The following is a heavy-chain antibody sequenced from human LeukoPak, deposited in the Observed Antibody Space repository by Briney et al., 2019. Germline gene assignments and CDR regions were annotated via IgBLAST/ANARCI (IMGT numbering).Heavy chain of an antibody. CDR2: IYHSGST. J-gene: IGHJ5*02. D-gene: IGHD1-26*01. CDR1: GGSISSGGYS. Sequence: SETLSLTCAVSGGSISSGGYSWSWIRQPPGKGLEWIGYIYHSGSTYYNPSLKSRVTISVDTSKNQFSLKLSSVTAADTAVYYCARGRSRMTRSGSYYFDPWGQGTLVTVSS. CDR3: ARGRSRMTRSGSYYFDP. V-gene: IGHV4-30-2*01.